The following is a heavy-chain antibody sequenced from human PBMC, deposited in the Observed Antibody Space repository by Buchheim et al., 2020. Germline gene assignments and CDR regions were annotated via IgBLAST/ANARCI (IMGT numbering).Heavy chain of an antibody. D-gene: IGHD3-10*01. Sequence: QVQLVESGGGVVQPGRSLRLSCAASGFTFSSYGMHWVRQAPGKGLEWVAVISYDGSNKYYADSVKGRFTISRDNSKNTLYLQMNSLRAEDTAVYYCARDTYYYGSGSIFPGYDYWGQGTL. CDR1: GFTFSSYG. CDR3: ARDTYYYGSGSIFPGYDY. CDR2: ISYDGSNK. V-gene: IGHV3-30*03. J-gene: IGHJ4*02.